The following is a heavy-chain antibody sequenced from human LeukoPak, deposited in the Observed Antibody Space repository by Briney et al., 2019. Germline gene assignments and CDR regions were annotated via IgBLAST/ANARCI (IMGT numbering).Heavy chain of an antibody. CDR3: VRAAIAVAGDYHYHYMDV. Sequence: GASVKVSCKASGYTFTSYDINWVRQATGQGLEWMGWMNPNSGNTGYAQKFQGRVTMTRNTSISTAYMELSRLRSDDTAVYYCVRAAIAVAGDYHYHYMDVRGKGTTVTVSS. J-gene: IGHJ6*03. V-gene: IGHV1-8*01. CDR2: MNPNSGNT. D-gene: IGHD6-19*01. CDR1: GYTFTSYD.